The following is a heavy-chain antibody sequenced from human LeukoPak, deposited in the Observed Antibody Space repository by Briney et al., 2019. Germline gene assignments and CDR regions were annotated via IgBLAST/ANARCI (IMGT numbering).Heavy chain of an antibody. CDR2: IIPIFGTA. CDR1: GYTFTSYG. Sequence: SVKVSCKASGYTFTSYGISWVRQAPGQGLEWMGGIIPIFGTANYAQKFQGRVTITADESTSTAYMELSSLRSEDTAVYYCARGPSSGSYFDYWGQGTLVTVSS. J-gene: IGHJ4*02. V-gene: IGHV1-69*13. CDR3: ARGPSSGSYFDY. D-gene: IGHD6-19*01.